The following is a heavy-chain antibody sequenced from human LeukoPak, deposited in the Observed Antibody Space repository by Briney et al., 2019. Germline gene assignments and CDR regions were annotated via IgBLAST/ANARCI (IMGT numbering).Heavy chain of an antibody. Sequence: SETLSLTCTGSGGSISSYYWSWIRQPPGKGPEWIGYLYYSGSTNYNPSLKSRVTMSVDTSKNQFSLKLSSVTAADTAVYYCARDSCSGGSCYNYMDVWGKGTRVTVSS. J-gene: IGHJ6*03. CDR3: ARDSCSGGSCYNYMDV. CDR1: GGSISSYY. CDR2: LYYSGST. D-gene: IGHD2-15*01. V-gene: IGHV4-59*01.